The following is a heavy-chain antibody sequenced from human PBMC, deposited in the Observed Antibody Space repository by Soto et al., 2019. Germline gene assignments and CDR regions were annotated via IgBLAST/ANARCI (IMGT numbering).Heavy chain of an antibody. Sequence: EVQLVESGGGLVQPGGSLRLSCAASGFTFSSYAMHWVRQAPGKGLEYVSAISSNGGSTYYAYSVKGRFTISRDNSKNTLYLQMGSLRAEDMAVYYCARGGGVATPAAFDIWGQGTMVTVSS. CDR2: ISSNGGST. D-gene: IGHD2-15*01. CDR3: ARGGGVATPAAFDI. J-gene: IGHJ3*02. V-gene: IGHV3-64*01. CDR1: GFTFSSYA.